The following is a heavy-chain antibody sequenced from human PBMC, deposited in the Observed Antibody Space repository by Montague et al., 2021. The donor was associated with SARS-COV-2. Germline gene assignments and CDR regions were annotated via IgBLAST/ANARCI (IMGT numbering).Heavy chain of an antibody. Sequence: TLSLTCTVSGGSISSGGYYWSWIRQHPGKGLEWIGYIYYGGSTYYNPSLRSRVTISVDTSKNQFSLKLSSVTAADTAVYYCARHLGNLNDVWSTSYGMDIWGQGTTVTVSS. D-gene: IGHD3-3*01. J-gene: IGHJ6*02. CDR2: IYYGGST. CDR1: GGSISSGGYY. V-gene: IGHV4-31*03. CDR3: ARHLGNLNDVWSTSYGMDI.